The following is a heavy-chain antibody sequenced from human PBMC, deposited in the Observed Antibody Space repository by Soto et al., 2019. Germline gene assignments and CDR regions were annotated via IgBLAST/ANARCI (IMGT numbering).Heavy chain of an antibody. V-gene: IGHV3-74*01. CDR2: INSDGSST. D-gene: IGHD3-9*01. CDR3: ASLGQQHSLHFDWLLKTRTVDLDY. J-gene: IGHJ4*02. Sequence: GGSLRLSCAASGFTFSSYWMHWVRQAPGKGLVWVSRINSDGSSTSYADSVKGRFTISRDNAKNTLYLQMNSLRAEDTAVYYCASLGQQHSLHFDWLLKTRTVDLDYWGQGTLVTVSS. CDR1: GFTFSSYW.